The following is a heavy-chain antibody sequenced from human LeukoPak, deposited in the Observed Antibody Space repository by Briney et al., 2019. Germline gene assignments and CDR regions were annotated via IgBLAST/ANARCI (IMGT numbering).Heavy chain of an antibody. CDR1: GDSVSSNSAA. J-gene: IGHJ4*02. CDR3: ARAASPYYYGSGSYYSRFDY. D-gene: IGHD3-10*01. V-gene: IGHV6-1*01. Sequence: SQTLSLTCDISGDSVSSNSAAWNWIRQSPSRGLEWLGRTYYRSKWNTDYAVSVKSRISINPDTSQNQFSLQLNSVTPEDTAVYYCARAASPYYYGSGSYYSRFDYWGQGTLVTVSS. CDR2: TYYRSKWNT.